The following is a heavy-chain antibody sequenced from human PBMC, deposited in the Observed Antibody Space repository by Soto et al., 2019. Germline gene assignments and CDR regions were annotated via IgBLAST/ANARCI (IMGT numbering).Heavy chain of an antibody. D-gene: IGHD3-10*01. CDR2: IYHSGST. V-gene: IGHV4-4*02. CDR1: GGSISSSNW. J-gene: IGHJ6*02. Sequence: QVQLQESGPGLVKPSGTLSLTCAVSGGSISSSNWWSWVRQPPGKGLEWIGEIYHSGSTNYNPSLKSRVTISVDKSKNQFSLKLSSVTAADTAVYYCARGGLLLWFGELLSEYGMDVWGQGTTVTVSS. CDR3: ARGGLLLWFGELLSEYGMDV.